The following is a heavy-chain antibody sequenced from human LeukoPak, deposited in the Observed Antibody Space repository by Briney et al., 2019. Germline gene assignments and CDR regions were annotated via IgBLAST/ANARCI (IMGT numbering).Heavy chain of an antibody. V-gene: IGHV1-2*02. CDR2: ISPNRGGT. CDR3: ARDHSVATIGRGYDYYMDV. J-gene: IGHJ6*03. D-gene: IGHD5-12*01. Sequence: ASVRVSCKASGYIFIVHYIHWVRQAPGQGLEWMGWISPNRGGTKYAQTFQGRVTMTRVTSMSTVYMELSSLTSDDTAVYYCARDHSVATIGRGYDYYMDVWGKGTTVTVSS. CDR1: GYIFIVHY.